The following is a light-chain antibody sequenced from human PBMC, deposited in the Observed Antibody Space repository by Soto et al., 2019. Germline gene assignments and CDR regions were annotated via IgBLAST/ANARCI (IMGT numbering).Light chain of an antibody. V-gene: IGKV3-11*01. CDR3: QQRSDWPPLT. CDR1: HSVTSY. Sequence: EIVLTQSPATLSLSPGERATLSCRASHSVTSYLAWYQQEPGQAPRLLIYDASNRATGIPARFSGSGSGTDFTLTITSLEPEDVGVYYCQQRSDWPPLTFGGGTKVEIK. J-gene: IGKJ4*01. CDR2: DAS.